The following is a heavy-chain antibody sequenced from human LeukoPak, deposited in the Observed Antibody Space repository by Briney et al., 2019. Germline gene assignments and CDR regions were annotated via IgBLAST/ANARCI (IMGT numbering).Heavy chain of an antibody. V-gene: IGHV4-59*08. CDR2: IYYSGCT. J-gene: IGHJ4*02. CDR3: ARTRYYYNSRSYGAPYYFDY. Sequence: SETLSLTCTVSGGSISSYYWSWIRQPPGEGLEWIGYIYYSGCTHYNPSLKSLVTISVDTSKNQFSLKLSSVTAADTAVYYCARTRYYYNSRSYGAPYYFDYWGQGTLVTVSS. CDR1: GGSISSYY. D-gene: IGHD3-10*01.